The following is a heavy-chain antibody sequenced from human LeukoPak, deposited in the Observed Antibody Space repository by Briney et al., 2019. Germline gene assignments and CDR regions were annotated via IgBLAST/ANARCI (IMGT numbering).Heavy chain of an antibody. CDR3: AREGGDDFGGDYYGMDV. CDR2: IYCSGST. V-gene: IGHV4-31*03. Sequence: SETLSLTCTVSGGSISSGGYYWSWIRQHPGKGLEWIGYIYCSGSTYYNPSLKSRVTISVDTSKNQFSLKLSSATAADTAVYYCAREGGDDFGGDYYGMDVWGQGTTVTVSS. CDR1: GGSISSGGYY. D-gene: IGHD3-16*01. J-gene: IGHJ6*02.